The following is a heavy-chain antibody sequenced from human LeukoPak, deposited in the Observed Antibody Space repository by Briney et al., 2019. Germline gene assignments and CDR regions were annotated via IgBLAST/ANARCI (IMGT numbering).Heavy chain of an antibody. J-gene: IGHJ4*02. Sequence: PGGSLRLSCAASGFTFSSYGMHWVRQAPGKGLEWVAFIRYDGSNKYYADSVRGRFTISRDNSKNTLYLEMNSLRVEDTAVYYCAKGAYYDLWGQGTLVAVSS. CDR3: AKGAYYDL. V-gene: IGHV3-30*02. D-gene: IGHD3-22*01. CDR1: GFTFSSYG. CDR2: IRYDGSNK.